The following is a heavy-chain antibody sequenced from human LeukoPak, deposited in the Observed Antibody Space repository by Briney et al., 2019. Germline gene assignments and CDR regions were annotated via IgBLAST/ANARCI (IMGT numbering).Heavy chain of an antibody. D-gene: IGHD2/OR15-2a*01. CDR2: ILPIFRMT. V-gene: IGHV1-69*01. CDR3: AICSTTWSGDRPDS. J-gene: IGHJ4*02. Sequence: GSSVKVSCKASGGTFRNYPISWVRQAPGQGLEWMGGILPIFRMTNYAERFQGRVTITADESTTTAYLELNSLRSEDTAVYYCAICSTTWSGDRPDSSGQGSLVTV. CDR1: GGTFRNYP.